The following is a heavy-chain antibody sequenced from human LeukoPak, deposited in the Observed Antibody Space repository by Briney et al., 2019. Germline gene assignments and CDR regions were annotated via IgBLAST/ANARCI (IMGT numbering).Heavy chain of an antibody. J-gene: IGHJ4*02. CDR1: GYTFTSYG. CDR3: ARVPYSSGWYGTYYFDY. CDR2: ISAYNGNT. V-gene: IGHV1-18*01. D-gene: IGHD6-19*01. Sequence: GASVKVSCKASGYTFTSYGISWVRQAPGQGLEWIGWISAYNGNTNYAQKLQGRVTMTTDTSTSTAYMELRSLRSDDTAVYYCARVPYSSGWYGTYYFDYWGQGTLVTVSS.